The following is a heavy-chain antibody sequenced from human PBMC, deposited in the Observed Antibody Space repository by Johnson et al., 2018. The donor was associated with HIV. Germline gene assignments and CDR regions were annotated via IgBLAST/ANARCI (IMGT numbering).Heavy chain of an antibody. J-gene: IGHJ3*02. CDR1: GFTVSTYY. V-gene: IGHV3-53*01. Sequence: VQLVESGGGLIQPGGSLRLSCAASGFTVSTYYMTWVRQASGKGLALVSLLYSSGKTYYADSVKGRFTISRDNAKNSLYLQMNSLRAEDTAVYYCARVKGCTGGVCSALGAFDIWGQGTMVTVSS. CDR3: ARVKGCTGGVCSALGAFDI. D-gene: IGHD2-8*02. CDR2: LYSSGKT.